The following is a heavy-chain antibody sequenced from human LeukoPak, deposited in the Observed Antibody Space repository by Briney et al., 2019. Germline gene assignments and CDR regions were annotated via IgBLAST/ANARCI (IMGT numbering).Heavy chain of an antibody. Sequence: PGGSLRLSCAASGFTFSSYGMHWVRQAPGKGLEWVAFIRYDGSNKYYADSVKGRFTISRDNSKNTLYLQMNSLRAEDTAVYYCAKDQNFVGWGDGYNSWFDYWGQRTLVTVSS. J-gene: IGHJ4*02. D-gene: IGHD5-24*01. V-gene: IGHV3-30*02. CDR1: GFTFSSYG. CDR3: AKDQNFVGWGDGYNSWFDY. CDR2: IRYDGSNK.